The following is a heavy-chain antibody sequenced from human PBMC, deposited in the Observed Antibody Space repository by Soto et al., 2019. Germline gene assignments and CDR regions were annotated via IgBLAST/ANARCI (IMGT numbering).Heavy chain of an antibody. D-gene: IGHD2-21*01. Sequence: EVQLLESGGGLVQPGGSLRLSCAASEFTVDSHAMSWVRQAPGKGLEWISAISVRGDKFYADSVKGRFTISRDRSKNTLYLQAAGFRGEATALYYCAIEVVCTSGMHGSHWAQRPLVTVSS. CDR2: ISVRGDK. V-gene: IGHV3-23*01. J-gene: IGHJ4*02. CDR3: AIEVVCTSGMHGSH. CDR1: EFTVDSHA.